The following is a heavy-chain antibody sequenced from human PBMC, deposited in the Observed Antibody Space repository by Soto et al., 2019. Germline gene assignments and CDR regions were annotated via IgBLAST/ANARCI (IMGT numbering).Heavy chain of an antibody. V-gene: IGHV3-33*01. D-gene: IGHD6-19*01. CDR1: GFTFSSYG. CDR2: IWYDGSNK. Sequence: QVQLVESGGGVVQPGRSLRLSCAASGFTFSSYGMHWVRQAPGKGLEWVAVIWYDGSNKYYADSVKGRFTISRDNYKNTLYLQMNSLRAEDTAVYYCARETKWLVNAFDIWGHGTMVTVSS. J-gene: IGHJ3*02. CDR3: ARETKWLVNAFDI.